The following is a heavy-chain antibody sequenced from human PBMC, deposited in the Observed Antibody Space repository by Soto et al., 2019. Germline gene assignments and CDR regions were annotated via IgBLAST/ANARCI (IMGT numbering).Heavy chain of an antibody. V-gene: IGHV4-4*02. J-gene: IGHJ4*02. CDR3: ARRGSTVTNDNLFDY. CDR1: GGSISSSNW. CDR2: IYHSGST. Sequence: SETLSLTCAVSGGSISSSNWWSWVRQPPGKGLEWIGEIYHSGSTNYNPSLKSRVTISVDKSKNQFSLKLSSVTAADTAVYYCARRGSTVTNDNLFDYWGQGTLVTVSS. D-gene: IGHD4-17*01.